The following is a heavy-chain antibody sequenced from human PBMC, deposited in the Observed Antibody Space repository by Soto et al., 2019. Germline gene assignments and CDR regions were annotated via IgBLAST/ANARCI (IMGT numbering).Heavy chain of an antibody. Sequence: QVQLVQSGAEVKKPGASVKVSCKASGYTLTSYGISWGRQAPGQGLEWMGWISTYNGNTNYEQSLQGRLTMTTDTSTSKAYMELRSLTSDDTAVYYCASDRPGMRWLHPPACDYWGQGTLVTVSS. J-gene: IGHJ4*02. CDR2: ISTYNGNT. CDR3: ASDRPGMRWLHPPACDY. CDR1: GYTLTSYG. D-gene: IGHD5-12*01. V-gene: IGHV1-18*01.